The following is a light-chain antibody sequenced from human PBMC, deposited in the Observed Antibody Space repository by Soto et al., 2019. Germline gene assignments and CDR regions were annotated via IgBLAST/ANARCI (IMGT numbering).Light chain of an antibody. V-gene: IGKV1-39*01. CDR2: ETS. CDR1: QNVSSY. J-gene: IGKJ1*01. Sequence: DTQMTQSPSSLSASVGDRVTIPCRASQNVSSYVNWYQQKPGKAPSLLIYETSTLQSGVPPRFSGDGYGTDFTLSISSLHPEDFATYYCQQTFSTPRTFGQGTTVEI. CDR3: QQTFSTPRT.